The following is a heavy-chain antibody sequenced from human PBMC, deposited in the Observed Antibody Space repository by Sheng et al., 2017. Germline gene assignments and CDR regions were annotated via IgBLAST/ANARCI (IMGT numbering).Heavy chain of an antibody. CDR1: GGSFSGYY. CDR3: ATQGVIGRYFDH. Sequence: QVQLQQWGAGLLKPSETLSLTCAVYGGSFSGYYWSWIRQPPGKGLEWIGEIDHSGRPNYNPSLKSRVTISIDSSKNHFSLKLTSVTAADTAVYYCATQGVIGRYFDHWGQGTLVTVSS. D-gene: IGHD3-10*01. J-gene: IGHJ4*02. CDR2: IDHSGRP. V-gene: IGHV4-34*01.